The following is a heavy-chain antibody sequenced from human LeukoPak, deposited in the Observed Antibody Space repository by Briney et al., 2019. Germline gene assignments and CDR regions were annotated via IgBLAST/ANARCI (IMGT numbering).Heavy chain of an antibody. J-gene: IGHJ4*02. CDR1: GGTFSSYA. CDR3: ARDLSGYDSRSFDY. D-gene: IGHD5-12*01. V-gene: IGHV1-69*13. Sequence: SVKVSCKASGGTFSSYAISWVRQASGQGLEWMGGIVPIFGTANYAQKFQGRVTITADESTSTAYMELSSLRSEDTAVYYCARDLSGYDSRSFDYWGQGTLVTVPS. CDR2: IVPIFGTA.